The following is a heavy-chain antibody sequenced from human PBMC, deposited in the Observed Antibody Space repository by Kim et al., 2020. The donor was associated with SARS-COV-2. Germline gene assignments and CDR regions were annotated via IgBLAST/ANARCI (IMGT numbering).Heavy chain of an antibody. V-gene: IGHV3-66*01. CDR3: ARVYFINWFDP. D-gene: IGHD3-10*01. J-gene: IGHJ5*02. Sequence: DSVKGRFTISTDKAKNTLSLQMNSLRAEDTAVYYCARVYFINWFDPWGQGTLVTVSA.